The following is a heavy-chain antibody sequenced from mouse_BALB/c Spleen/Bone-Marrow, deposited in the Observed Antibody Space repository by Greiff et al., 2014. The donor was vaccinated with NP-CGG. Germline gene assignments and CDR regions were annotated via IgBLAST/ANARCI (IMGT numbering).Heavy chain of an antibody. J-gene: IGHJ4*01. Sequence: QVQLKESGPELVKPGASVKMSCKASGYTFTSYYIHWVKQGPGQGLEWIGWIYPGDGSTKYNEKFKGKTTLTADKSSSTAYMLLSSLTSEDSAIYFCARQAMDYWGQGTSVTVSS. CDR1: GYTFTSYY. V-gene: IGHV1S56*01. CDR3: ARQAMDY. CDR2: IYPGDGST.